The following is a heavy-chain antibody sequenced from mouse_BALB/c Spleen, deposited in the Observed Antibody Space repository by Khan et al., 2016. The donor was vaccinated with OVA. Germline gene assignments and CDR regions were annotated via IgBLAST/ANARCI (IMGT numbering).Heavy chain of an antibody. V-gene: IGHV2-9*02. CDR2: IWACGST. Sequence: QVQLKESGPGLVAPSQSLSITCTVSGFSLTSYGVHWVRQPPGKGLEWLGVIWACGSTNYYSALISRLSISKDNSKSKVFLKMNSLQTEDTARYYCARLEDIWGQGTTLTVSS. J-gene: IGHJ2*01. D-gene: IGHD1-3*01. CDR1: GFSLTSYG. CDR3: ARLEDI.